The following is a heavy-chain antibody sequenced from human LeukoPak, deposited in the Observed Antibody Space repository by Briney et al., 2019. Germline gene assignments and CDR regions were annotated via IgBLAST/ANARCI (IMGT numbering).Heavy chain of an antibody. V-gene: IGHV3-23*01. J-gene: IGHJ4*02. D-gene: IGHD3-16*01. CDR3: AKVASPGAWGVWFFDY. Sequence: GGSLRLSCAASGFTFSSYAMSWVRQAPGKGLEWVSAISGSGGSTYYADSVKGRFTISRDNSKNTLYLQMNGLRAEDTAVYYCAKVASPGAWGVWFFDYWGQGTLVTVSS. CDR2: ISGSGGST. CDR1: GFTFSSYA.